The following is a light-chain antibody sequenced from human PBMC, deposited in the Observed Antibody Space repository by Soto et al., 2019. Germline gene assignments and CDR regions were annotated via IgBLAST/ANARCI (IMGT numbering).Light chain of an antibody. CDR3: QQYNDWRYT. Sequence: EIVMTQSPATLSVSPGERATLSCRASQRISSSLAWYQLKPGQAPRLLIYGASTRATGIPGRFSGSGSGTEFTLTISSLQSEDFAVYYCQQYNDWRYTFGQGTKLEIK. V-gene: IGKV3-15*01. CDR1: QRISSS. J-gene: IGKJ2*01. CDR2: GAS.